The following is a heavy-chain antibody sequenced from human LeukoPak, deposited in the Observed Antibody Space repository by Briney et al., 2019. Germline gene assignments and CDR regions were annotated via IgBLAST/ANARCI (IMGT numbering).Heavy chain of an antibody. CDR1: GGSFSNYY. J-gene: IGHJ4*02. D-gene: IGHD1-1*01. Sequence: SETLSLTCTVSGGSFSNYYWSWIRQPPGKGLEWIGYIYYSGSTNYNPSLKSRVTISVDTSRNQFSLKLSSVTAADTAVYYCARGPVEMPTIDVQFDYWGQGTLVTVSS. CDR3: ARGPVEMPTIDVQFDY. CDR2: IYYSGST. V-gene: IGHV4-59*01.